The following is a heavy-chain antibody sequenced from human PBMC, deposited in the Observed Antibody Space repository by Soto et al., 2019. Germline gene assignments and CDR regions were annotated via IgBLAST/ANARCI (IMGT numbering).Heavy chain of an antibody. CDR2: INSDGSST. CDR1: GLTFVGYG. J-gene: IGHJ4*02. Sequence: EVQLVESGGGLVQPGGPRGFPGEPSGLTFVGYGLHGSGKPPGRGLVWSSRINSDGSSTSYADSVKGRFTISRDNAKNTLYLQMNSLRAEDTAVYYCVRTSLVVAAATREDYWGQGTLVTVSS. CDR3: VRTSLVVAAATREDY. V-gene: IGHV3-74*01. D-gene: IGHD2-15*01.